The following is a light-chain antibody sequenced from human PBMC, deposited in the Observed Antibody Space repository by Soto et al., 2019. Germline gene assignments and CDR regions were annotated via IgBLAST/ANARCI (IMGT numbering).Light chain of an antibody. V-gene: IGLV2-14*03. CDR1: SSDVGGYKY. CDR3: SSYTSSSSYV. J-gene: IGLJ1*01. CDR2: DVS. Sequence: QSALTQPASVSGSPGQSITISGTGTSSDVGGYKYVSWYQQYPGKAPKLMIYDVSNRPSGVSNRFSGSKSGNTASLTISGLHAEDEADYYCSSYTSSSSYVFGNGTKLTVL.